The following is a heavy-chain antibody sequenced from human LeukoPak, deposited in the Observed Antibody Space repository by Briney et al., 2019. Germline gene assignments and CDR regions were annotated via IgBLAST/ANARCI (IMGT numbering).Heavy chain of an antibody. Sequence: SETLSLTCAVYGGSFSGYYWSWIRQPPGKGLEWIGEINHSGSTNYNPSLKSRVTISVDTSKNQFSLKLSSVTAADTAVYYCARAPSPSNYYYYYMDVWGKGTTVTVSS. CDR3: ARAPSPSNYYYYYMDV. V-gene: IGHV4-34*01. D-gene: IGHD6-6*01. CDR1: GGSFSGYY. J-gene: IGHJ6*03. CDR2: INHSGST.